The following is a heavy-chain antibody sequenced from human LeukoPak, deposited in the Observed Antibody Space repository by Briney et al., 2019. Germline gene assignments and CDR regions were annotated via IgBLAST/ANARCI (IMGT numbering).Heavy chain of an antibody. Sequence: LRLSCAASGFTFSSYGMSWIRQPPGKGLERIGEINHSGSTNYNPSLKSRVTISVDTSKNQFSLKLSSVTAADTAVYYCARVVRDGYNWGYYYYYYMDVWGKGTTVTVSS. V-gene: IGHV4-34*01. CDR2: INHSGST. J-gene: IGHJ6*03. CDR1: GFTFSSYG. CDR3: ARVVRDGYNWGYYYYYYMDV. D-gene: IGHD5-24*01.